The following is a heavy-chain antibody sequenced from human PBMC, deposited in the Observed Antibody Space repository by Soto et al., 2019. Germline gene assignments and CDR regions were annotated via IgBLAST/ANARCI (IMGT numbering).Heavy chain of an antibody. J-gene: IGHJ6*02. D-gene: IGHD3-16*01. CDR2: ISSSAATT. Sequence: GGSLRLSCAASGFTFSSYAMSWVRQPPGKGLEWVSAISSSAATTYYADSVKGRFTISRDSSKDTLSLQMNRLRAEDTAIYYCAKGMGSRPYYYVMDVWGQGTTVTVSS. V-gene: IGHV3-23*01. CDR1: GFTFSSYA. CDR3: AKGMGSRPYYYVMDV.